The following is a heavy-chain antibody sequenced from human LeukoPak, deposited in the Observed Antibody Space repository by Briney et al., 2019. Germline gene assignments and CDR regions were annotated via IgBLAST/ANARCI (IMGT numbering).Heavy chain of an antibody. Sequence: ASGTLSCNASGYTFTSYGISWVRQGPGQGQERKGWTSAYNGNTNYAQNLQGRVTMTTDTSTSTAYMELRSLRSDDTAVYYCAISYDSSGYYRNPDAFDIWGQGTMVTVSS. V-gene: IGHV1-18*01. CDR2: TSAYNGNT. D-gene: IGHD3-22*01. CDR1: GYTFTSYG. J-gene: IGHJ3*02. CDR3: AISYDSSGYYRNPDAFDI.